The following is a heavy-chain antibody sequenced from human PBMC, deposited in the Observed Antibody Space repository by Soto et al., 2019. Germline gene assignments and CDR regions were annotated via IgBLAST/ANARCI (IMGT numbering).Heavy chain of an antibody. CDR2: IFPGDSDT. J-gene: IGHJ4*02. V-gene: IGHV5-51*01. D-gene: IGHD3-10*01. Sequence: GESLKTSCKGSGYTFTSHWIGWVRQIPGKGLEWMGIIFPGDSDTIYSPSFQGQVTISADKSINTAYLQWSSLKSSDTAMYYCARWGGRREFDSWGQGTLVTVSS. CDR1: GYTFTSHW. CDR3: ARWGGRREFDS.